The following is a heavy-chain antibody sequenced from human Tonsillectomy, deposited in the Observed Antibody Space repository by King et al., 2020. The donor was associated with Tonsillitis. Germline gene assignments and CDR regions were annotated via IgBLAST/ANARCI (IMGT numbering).Heavy chain of an antibody. CDR3: AKDFHWGGSDRGVFDY. CDR2: ISWNSGSI. D-gene: IGHD7-27*01. CDR1: GFTFDDYA. V-gene: IGHV3-9*01. J-gene: IGHJ4*02. Sequence: VQLVESGGGLVQPGRSLRLSCAASGFTFDDYAMHWVRQAPGKGLEWVSGISWNSGSIGYADSVKGRFTISRDNAKNSLYLQMNSLRAEDTALYYCAKDFHWGGSDRGVFDYWGQGTLVTVSS.